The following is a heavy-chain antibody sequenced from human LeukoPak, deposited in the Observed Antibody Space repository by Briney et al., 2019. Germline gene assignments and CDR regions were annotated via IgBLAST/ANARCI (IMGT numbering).Heavy chain of an antibody. CDR1: GFTFSSYS. CDR2: ISSSSSYI. CDR3: ARDHGDSSGYLGYFDY. D-gene: IGHD3-22*01. V-gene: IGHV3-21*01. Sequence: GGSLRLSCAASGFTFSSYSMNWVRQAPGKGLEGGSSISSSSSYIYYADSVKGRFTISRDNAKNSLYLQMNSLRAEDTAVYYCARDHGDSSGYLGYFDYWGQGTLVTVSS. J-gene: IGHJ4*02.